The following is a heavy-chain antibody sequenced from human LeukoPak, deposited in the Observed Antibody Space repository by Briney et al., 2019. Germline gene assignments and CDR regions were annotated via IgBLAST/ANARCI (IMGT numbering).Heavy chain of an antibody. CDR2: ISSSSSTI. D-gene: IGHD6-13*01. CDR3: ARGSVRGSSSYFDY. J-gene: IGHJ4*02. Sequence: GGSLRLSCAASGFTVSSNYMNWVRQAPGKGLEWVSYISSSSSTIYYADSVKGRFTISRDNAKNSLYLQMNSLRAEDTAVYYCARGSVRGSSSYFDYWGQGTLVTVSS. V-gene: IGHV3-48*01. CDR1: GFTVSSNY.